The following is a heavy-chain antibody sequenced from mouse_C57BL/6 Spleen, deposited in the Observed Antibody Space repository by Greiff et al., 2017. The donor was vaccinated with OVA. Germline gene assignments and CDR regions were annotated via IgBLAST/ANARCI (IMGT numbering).Heavy chain of an antibody. Sequence: VQLQQSGPELVKPGASVKISCKASGYSFTGYYMNWVKQSPEKSLEWIGEINPSTGGTTYNQKFKAKATLTVDKSSSTAYMQLKSLTSEDSAVYYCARGTGYGSTWFAYWGQGTLVTVAA. V-gene: IGHV1-42*01. D-gene: IGHD1-1*01. J-gene: IGHJ3*01. CDR3: ARGTGYGSTWFAY. CDR1: GYSFTGYY. CDR2: INPSTGGT.